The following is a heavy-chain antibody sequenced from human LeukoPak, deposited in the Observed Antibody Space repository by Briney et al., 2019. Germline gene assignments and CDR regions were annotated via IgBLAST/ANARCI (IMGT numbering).Heavy chain of an antibody. D-gene: IGHD4-17*01. CDR3: ARDAGTVTVTVFFDY. V-gene: IGHV1-18*01. CDR2: ISAYNGNT. CDR1: GYRFTSYG. J-gene: IGHJ4*02. Sequence: ASVKVSCKASGYRFTSYGISWVRQAPGQGLEWMGWISAYNGNTKYAQNLQGRVTMTTDTSTSTAYMELRSLRSGDTAVYFCARDAGTVTVTVFFDYWGQGSLVTVSS.